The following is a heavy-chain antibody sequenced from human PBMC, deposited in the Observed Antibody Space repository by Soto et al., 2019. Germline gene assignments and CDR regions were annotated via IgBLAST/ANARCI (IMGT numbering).Heavy chain of an antibody. J-gene: IGHJ3*02. CDR2: IMPVFGTS. V-gene: IGHV1-69*06. Sequence: QVQLVQSGAEVKKPGSSVKVSCKASGGTFSNYAITWVRQAPGQGPEWMGGIMPVFGTSNYAQKFQGRVTLTADKSTNTAYMELSSLRSEDTAVFFCARTRSSGYYPNDAADIWGQGTMVIVSS. CDR3: ARTRSSGYYPNDAADI. D-gene: IGHD3-22*01. CDR1: GGTFSNYA.